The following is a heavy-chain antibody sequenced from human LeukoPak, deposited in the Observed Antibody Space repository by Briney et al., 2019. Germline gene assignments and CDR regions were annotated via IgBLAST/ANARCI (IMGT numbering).Heavy chain of an antibody. CDR3: ARSSGGNIIGYNWFDP. J-gene: IGHJ5*02. D-gene: IGHD4-23*01. CDR1: GFTFSSYA. V-gene: IGHV1-69*01. Sequence: GGSLKLSCAASGFTFSSYAISWVRQAPGQGLEWMGGIIPIFGTANYAQKFQGRVTITADESTSTAYMELSSLRSEDTAVYYCARSSGGNIIGYNWFDPWGQGTLVTVSS. CDR2: IIPIFGTA.